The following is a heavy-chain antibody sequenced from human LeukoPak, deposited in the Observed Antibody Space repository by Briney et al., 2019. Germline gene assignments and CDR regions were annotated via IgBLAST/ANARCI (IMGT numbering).Heavy chain of an antibody. CDR1: VYNFTSYA. Sequence: GASVKVSCKASVYNFTSYAINWVRQATGQGLEWMGWMNPNSGNTGHAQKFQGRVTMTRNTSISTAYMELSSLRSEDTAVYFCARGQSRRFGELFGYWGQGTLVTVSS. CDR3: ARGQSRRFGELFGY. CDR2: MNPNSGNT. D-gene: IGHD3-10*01. J-gene: IGHJ4*02. V-gene: IGHV1-8*01.